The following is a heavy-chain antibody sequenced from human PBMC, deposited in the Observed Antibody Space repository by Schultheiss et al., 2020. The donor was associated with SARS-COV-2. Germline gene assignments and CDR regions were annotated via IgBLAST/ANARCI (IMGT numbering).Heavy chain of an antibody. V-gene: IGHV3-21*01. J-gene: IGHJ6*02. CDR3: ARSPPLRNGGMDV. D-gene: IGHD1-1*01. CDR1: GFTFSSYS. Sequence: GGSLRLSCAVSGFTFSSYSMNWVRQAPGKGLEWVSSISSSSSYIYYADSVKGRFTISRDNAKNSLYLQMNSLRAEDTAVYYCARSPPLRNGGMDVWGQGTTVTVSS. CDR2: ISSSSSYI.